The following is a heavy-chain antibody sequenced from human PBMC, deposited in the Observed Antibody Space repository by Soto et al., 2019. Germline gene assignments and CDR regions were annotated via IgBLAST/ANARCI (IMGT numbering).Heavy chain of an antibody. CDR3: APHVYCSGGSCQYDAFAI. J-gene: IGHJ3*02. CDR2: ITAGGDGT. CDR1: GITFSNYM. Sequence: EVQVLESGGGLVQPGGSLRLSCEAYGITFSNYMMTWIRQAPGKGLEWVSTITAGGDGTYYADSVKGRFTMSRETSKNTLYLQMNSLRAEDTAVYYCAPHVYCSGGSCQYDAFAIRGQGTMVTVSS. D-gene: IGHD2-15*01. V-gene: IGHV3-23*01.